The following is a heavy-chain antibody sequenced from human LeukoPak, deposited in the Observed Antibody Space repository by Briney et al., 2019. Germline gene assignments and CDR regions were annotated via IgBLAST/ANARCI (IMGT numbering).Heavy chain of an antibody. D-gene: IGHD4-17*01. Sequence: GGSLRLSCEASAFTFSSYSMNWVRQAPGKGLEWVSSISSSGSFMNYADAVKGRFTISRDNARNSLYLQMNSLKTEDTAVYYCTGHSSSNGDYYFDSWGQGTPVTVSS. CDR3: TGHSSSNGDYYFDS. CDR2: ISSSGSFM. CDR1: AFTFSSYS. J-gene: IGHJ4*02. V-gene: IGHV3-21*04.